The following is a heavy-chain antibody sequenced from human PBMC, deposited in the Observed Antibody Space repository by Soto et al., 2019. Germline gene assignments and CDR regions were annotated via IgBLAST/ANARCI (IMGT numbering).Heavy chain of an antibody. CDR1: GFSLSKARMG. V-gene: IGHV2-26*01. J-gene: IGHJ4*02. CDR2: IFWNDER. Sequence: SGPTLVNPTETLTLTCSVSGFSLSKARMGVSWIRQPPGKALEWLAHIFWNDERSYNTSLKSRLTISRDTSKSQVVLTMTNVDPVDTGTYFCARALREGLPIYYFDSWGQGTLVTVSS. D-gene: IGHD1-26*01. CDR3: ARALREGLPIYYFDS.